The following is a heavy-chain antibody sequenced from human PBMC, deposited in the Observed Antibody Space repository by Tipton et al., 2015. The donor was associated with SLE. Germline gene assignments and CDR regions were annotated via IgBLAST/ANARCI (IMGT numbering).Heavy chain of an antibody. V-gene: IGHV4-34*01. Sequence: TLSLTCAVYGGSFSGYYWSWIRQPPGKGLEWIGEINHSGSTNYNPSLKSRVTTSVDTSKNQFSLKLSSVTAADTAVYYCARGGYSLGAFDIWGQGTMVTVSS. J-gene: IGHJ3*02. CDR1: GGSFSGYY. D-gene: IGHD6-13*01. CDR3: ARGGYSLGAFDI. CDR2: INHSGST.